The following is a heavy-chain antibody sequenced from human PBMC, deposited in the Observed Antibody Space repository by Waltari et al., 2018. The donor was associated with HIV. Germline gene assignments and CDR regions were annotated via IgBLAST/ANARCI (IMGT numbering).Heavy chain of an antibody. V-gene: IGHV3-33*01. D-gene: IGHD4-17*01. CDR1: GFTFRSYG. J-gene: IGHJ6*02. CDR2: IWYDGSNK. CDR3: ARDRMRSTVTDYYYYGMDV. Sequence: QVHLVGSGGGVVQPGRSLRLSCAAFGFTFRSYGLHRFRPVSGRGREGGAVIWYDGSNKYYADSVKGRFTISRDNSKNTLYLQMNSLRAEDTAVYYCARDRMRSTVTDYYYYGMDVWGQGTTVTVSS.